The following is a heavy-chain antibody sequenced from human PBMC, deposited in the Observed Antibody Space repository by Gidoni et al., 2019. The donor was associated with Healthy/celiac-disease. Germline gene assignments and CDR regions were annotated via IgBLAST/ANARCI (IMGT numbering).Heavy chain of an antibody. V-gene: IGHV4-4*07. CDR3: AASKYYYGSGSYEVIGY. D-gene: IGHD3-10*01. J-gene: IGHJ4*02. CDR1: GGSLSSYY. CDR2: IYTRGST. Sequence: QVQLQESGPGLVKPSAPLSLTCTVAGGSLSSYYWSWIRQPAGKGLEWIGSIYTRGSTNYNPSLKSRVTMSVETSKNQFSLKLSSVTAADTAVYYCAASKYYYGSGSYEVIGYWGQGTLVTVSS.